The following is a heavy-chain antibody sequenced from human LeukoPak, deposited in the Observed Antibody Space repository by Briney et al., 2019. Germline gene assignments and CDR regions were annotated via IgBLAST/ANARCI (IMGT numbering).Heavy chain of an antibody. Sequence: GGSLRLSCAASGFTFSDYWMSWVRQVPGKGPGWVANIKQDGSDKYYVDSVKGRFTISRDNAKKALYLQMNSLRAEDTAVYYCARGEFAWIQGSYGLNVWGQGTTVTVSS. J-gene: IGHJ6*02. D-gene: IGHD5-18*01. V-gene: IGHV3-7*01. CDR1: GFTFSDYW. CDR2: IKQDGSDK. CDR3: ARGEFAWIQGSYGLNV.